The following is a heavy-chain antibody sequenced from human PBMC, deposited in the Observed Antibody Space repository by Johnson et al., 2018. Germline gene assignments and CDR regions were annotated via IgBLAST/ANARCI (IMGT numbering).Heavy chain of an antibody. CDR2: IKQAGSEK. Sequence: VQLVESGGGLVQXGGSXRLXCAASGFTFSSYWMSWVRQAPGKGLEWVANIKQAGSEKNYVDSVQGRFTIPRDNAKNLLYLQMNSLRAEDTAVYYCARDRSRGWTMRYYYYGMDVWGQGTTVTVSS. CDR3: ARDRSRGWTMRYYYYGMDV. CDR1: GFTFSSYW. J-gene: IGHJ6*02. D-gene: IGHD6-19*01. V-gene: IGHV3-7*01.